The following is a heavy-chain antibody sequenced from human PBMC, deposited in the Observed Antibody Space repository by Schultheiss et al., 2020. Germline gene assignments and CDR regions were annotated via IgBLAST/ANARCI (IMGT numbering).Heavy chain of an antibody. Sequence: SETLSLTCTVSGGSISSSSYYWTWIRQPAGKGLEWIGRISTSGNTKYNPSLKSRVSMSIDTSKNQFSLKLSSVTAADTAVYYCAFHSGSFHYWGQGTLVTVSS. CDR1: GGSISSSSYY. D-gene: IGHD1-26*01. CDR2: ISTSGNT. CDR3: AFHSGSFHY. J-gene: IGHJ4*02. V-gene: IGHV4-61*02.